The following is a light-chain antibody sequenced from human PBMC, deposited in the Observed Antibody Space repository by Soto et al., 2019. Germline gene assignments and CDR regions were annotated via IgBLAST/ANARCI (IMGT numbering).Light chain of an antibody. CDR3: QHYGTSPLT. CDR1: QSARSTD. Sequence: EIVLTQSPGTLSWSPGEITTLSCRARQSARSTDLAWYQHKPGQAPRLLNYGASNRAAGIPDRFSGGGSGADYALTISRLEPEDLAVYYCQHYGTSPLTVGGGPKVEIK. V-gene: IGKV3-20*01. J-gene: IGKJ4*01. CDR2: GAS.